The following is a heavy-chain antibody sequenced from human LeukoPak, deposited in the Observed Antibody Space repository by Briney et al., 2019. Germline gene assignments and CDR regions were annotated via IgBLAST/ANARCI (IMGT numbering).Heavy chain of an antibody. V-gene: IGHV5-51*01. CDR1: GYSFSSYW. D-gene: IGHD6-13*01. Sequence: GESLTISCKGSGYSFSSYWIAWVRQMPGKGLEWMGIIHPGNSETTYNPSFRGHVTMSADKSVTTAYLQWSSLEASDTAMYYCGRIPAAGSLKGSFDIWGQGTMVTVSS. CDR2: IHPGNSET. CDR3: GRIPAAGSLKGSFDI. J-gene: IGHJ3*02.